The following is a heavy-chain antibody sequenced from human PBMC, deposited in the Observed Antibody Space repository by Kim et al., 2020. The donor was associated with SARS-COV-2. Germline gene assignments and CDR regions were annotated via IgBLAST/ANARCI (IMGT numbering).Heavy chain of an antibody. CDR2: ISSSGSTI. D-gene: IGHD5-18*01. CDR3: AKGGYSYGFPDY. Sequence: GGSLRLSCAASGFTFSSYEMNWVRQAPGKGLEWVSYISSSGSTIYYADSVKGRFTISRDNAKNSLYLQMNSLRAEDTAVYYCAKGGYSYGFPDYWGQGTLVTVSS. CDR1: GFTFSSYE. V-gene: IGHV3-48*03. J-gene: IGHJ4*02.